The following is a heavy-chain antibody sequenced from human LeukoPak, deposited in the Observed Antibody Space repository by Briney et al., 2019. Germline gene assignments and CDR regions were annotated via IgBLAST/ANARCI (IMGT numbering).Heavy chain of an antibody. V-gene: IGHV4-39*01. J-gene: IGHJ4*02. CDR3: ARQFVSWYSHYFDF. CDR2: ISYSGST. CDR1: GGSIRSSSYY. Sequence: KASETLSLTCTVSGGSIRSSSYYWGWIRQPPGKGLEWIGSISYSGSTYYNPSLKSRVTISVDTSKKQFSLKLDSVTAADTAVYYCARQFVSWYSHYFDFWGQGTLVTVSS. D-gene: IGHD2-21*01.